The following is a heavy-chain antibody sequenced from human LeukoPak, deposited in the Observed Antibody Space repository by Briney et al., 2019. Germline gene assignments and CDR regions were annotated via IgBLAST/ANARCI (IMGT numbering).Heavy chain of an antibody. V-gene: IGHV4-59*01. CDR1: GGSISNYY. J-gene: IGHJ4*02. D-gene: IGHD6-19*01. CDR3: ARGPPDSQWLVWYYFDY. CDR2: IYYSGST. Sequence: PSETLSLTCAVSGGSISNYYWSWIRQPPGKGLEWVGCIYYSGSTKYNSALKGRVTISVDTSKNQFSLFLSSVAAADTAVYYCARGPPDSQWLVWYYFDYWGQGTLVTVSS.